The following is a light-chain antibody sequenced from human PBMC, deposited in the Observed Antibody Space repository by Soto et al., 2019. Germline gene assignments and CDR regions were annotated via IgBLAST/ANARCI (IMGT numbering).Light chain of an antibody. CDR3: QQYGSSPRT. J-gene: IGKJ1*01. Sequence: ENVLTQSPGTLSLSPGERATLSCRASQSVSSSYLAWYQQKPGQAPRLLIYGASSRATGIPDRFSGSGSGTDFTLTISRLEPEDFAVYYSQQYGSSPRTFGQGTKVEIK. CDR2: GAS. CDR1: QSVSSSY. V-gene: IGKV3-20*01.